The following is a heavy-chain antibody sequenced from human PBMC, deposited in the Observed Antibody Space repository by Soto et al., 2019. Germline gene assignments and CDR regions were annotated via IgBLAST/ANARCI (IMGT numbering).Heavy chain of an antibody. Sequence: LSLTCTVSGGSIGSGGYYWSWIRQHPGKGLEWIGYIYYSGSTYYNPSLKSRVTISVDTSKNQFSLKLSSVTAADTAVYYCASLNYYDSSGYVYWGQGTLVTVSS. J-gene: IGHJ4*02. CDR1: GGSIGSGGYY. V-gene: IGHV4-31*03. CDR2: IYYSGST. CDR3: ASLNYYDSSGYVY. D-gene: IGHD3-22*01.